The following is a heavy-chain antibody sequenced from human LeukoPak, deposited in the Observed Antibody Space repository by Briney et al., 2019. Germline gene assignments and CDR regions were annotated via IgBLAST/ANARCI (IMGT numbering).Heavy chain of an antibody. Sequence: PGGSLRLSCVASGFSLEDHGMNWVRQAPGKGLEWVSSISSSSSYIYYADSVKGRFTISRDNAKNSLYLQMNSLRAEDTAVYYCARDHKDYWGQGTLVTVSS. CDR2: ISSSSSYI. V-gene: IGHV3-21*01. CDR1: GFSLEDHG. CDR3: ARDHKDY. J-gene: IGHJ4*02.